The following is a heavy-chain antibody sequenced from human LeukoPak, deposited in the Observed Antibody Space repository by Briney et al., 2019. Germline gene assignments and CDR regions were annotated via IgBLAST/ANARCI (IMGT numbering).Heavy chain of an antibody. Sequence: AASVKVSCKASDHTFINYGIGWVRQAPGQGLEWMGWTSDYMGNRNTDYAQKFQGRVSMTTDSSTSTAYMELRSLTSDDTAVYYCARARHVGISTDAFDIWGQGTMVTVSS. V-gene: IGHV1-18*01. J-gene: IGHJ3*02. CDR1: DHTFINYG. CDR2: TSDYMGNR. D-gene: IGHD1-26*01. CDR3: ARARHVGISTDAFDI.